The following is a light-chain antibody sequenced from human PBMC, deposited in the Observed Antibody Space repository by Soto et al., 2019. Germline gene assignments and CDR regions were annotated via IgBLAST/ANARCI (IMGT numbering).Light chain of an antibody. CDR2: FTS. CDR3: QRYGSST. J-gene: IGKJ1*01. V-gene: IGKV3-20*01. CDR1: QTISSNN. Sequence: EIVLTQSPGTLSVSPGERATLSCRASQTISSNNLAWYQQKPGQAPSLLIYFTSSRATSIPDRCSGSGSGTDFTLTISRREPEDYEIYFGQRYGSSTFGQGTKVVI.